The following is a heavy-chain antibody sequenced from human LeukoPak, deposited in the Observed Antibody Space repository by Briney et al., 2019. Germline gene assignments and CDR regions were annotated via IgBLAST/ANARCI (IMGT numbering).Heavy chain of an antibody. V-gene: IGHV3-74*01. CDR3: ARVYPPY. Sequence: PGGSLRLSCVASGFTFSSSWMHWVRQAPGKGLVWVSRINTDGKTTTYADSVKGRFTISRDNTKNTLYLQMNSLNAEDTALYYCARVYPPYWGQGTLVTVSA. J-gene: IGHJ4*02. CDR1: GFTFSSSW. CDR2: INTDGKTT.